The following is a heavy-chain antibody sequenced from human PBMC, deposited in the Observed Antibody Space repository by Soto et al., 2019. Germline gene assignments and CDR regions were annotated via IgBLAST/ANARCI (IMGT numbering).Heavy chain of an antibody. CDR2: IDYSGTT. CDR3: ARRTGSSTYYFDY. J-gene: IGHJ4*02. D-gene: IGHD6-6*01. V-gene: IGHV4-39*02. Sequence: SETLSLTCTVSGGSIGSSIYYWGWIRQPPGRGLEWIGIIDYSGTTYYNPSLKSRLTMSVDTSKNHFSLNLSSVTAADTAVYYCARRTGSSTYYFDYWGQGALVTVS. CDR1: GGSIGSSIYY.